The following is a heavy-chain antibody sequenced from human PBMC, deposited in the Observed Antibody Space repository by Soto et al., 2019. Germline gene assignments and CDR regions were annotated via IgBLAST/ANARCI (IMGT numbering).Heavy chain of an antibody. CDR2: ISGSGGST. D-gene: IGHD3-3*01. V-gene: IGHV3-23*01. J-gene: IGHJ4*02. CDR1: GFTFSSYA. Sequence: GGSLRLSCAASGFTFSSYAMSWVRQAPGKGLEWVSAISGSGGSTYYAGSVKGQFTISRDNSKNTLYLQMNSLRAEDTAVDYCSKRSRSDGSYYFDYWGQGTMVTVSS. CDR3: SKRSRSDGSYYFDY.